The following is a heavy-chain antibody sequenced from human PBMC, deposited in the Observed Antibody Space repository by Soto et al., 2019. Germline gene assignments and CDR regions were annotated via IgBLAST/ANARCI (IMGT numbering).Heavy chain of an antibody. Sequence: GGSLRLSCAASGFTFSSYTMNWVRQAPGKGLEWVSGINPSGGSIYHADSVKGRFTISRDKPKNTVDLQMNSLRAEDTAVYYCAKDRDVGGLLWGQGTLVTVSS. CDR3: AKDRDVGGLL. D-gene: IGHD1-26*01. J-gene: IGHJ4*02. V-gene: IGHV3-23*01. CDR2: INPSGGSI. CDR1: GFTFSSYT.